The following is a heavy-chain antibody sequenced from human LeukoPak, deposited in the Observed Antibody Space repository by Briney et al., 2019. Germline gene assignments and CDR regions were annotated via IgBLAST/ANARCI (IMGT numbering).Heavy chain of an antibody. CDR2: ISISSSVI. D-gene: IGHD6-13*01. V-gene: IGHV3-21*01. CDR3: ARAGYSSSLFDYYFYMDV. J-gene: IGHJ6*03. Sequence: GSLRLSCAASGFTFSTYTMIWVRQAPGKGLEWVSSISISSSVIYYGDSVKGRFTISRDNAKNSVFLQMNSLRAADTAVYYCARAGYSSSLFDYYFYMDVWGKGTTVTVSS. CDR1: GFTFSTYT.